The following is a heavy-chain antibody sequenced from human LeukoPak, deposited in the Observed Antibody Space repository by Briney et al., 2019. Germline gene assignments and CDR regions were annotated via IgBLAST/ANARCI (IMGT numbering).Heavy chain of an antibody. D-gene: IGHD1-7*01. CDR2: ISAYNGNT. CDR3: ARAPHGELGAY. J-gene: IGHJ4*02. Sequence: ALVKVSCKASGYTLTSYGISWVGQAPGQGLEWMGWISAYNGNTNYAQKFQGRVTMTRNTSISTAYMELSSLRSEDTAVYYCARAPHGELGAYWGQGTLVTVSS. V-gene: IGHV1-18*01. CDR1: GYTLTSYG.